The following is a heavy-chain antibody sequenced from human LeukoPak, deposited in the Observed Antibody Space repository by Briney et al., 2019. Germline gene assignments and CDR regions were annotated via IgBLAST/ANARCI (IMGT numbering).Heavy chain of an antibody. D-gene: IGHD2-2*01. CDR3: AKEGGYCSSTSCYFTAAGFAY. CDR1: GFTFSSYA. CDR2: ISGSGGSA. J-gene: IGHJ4*02. Sequence: GGSLRLSCAASGFTFSSYAMSWVRQAPGKGLEWVSVISGSGGSAYYADSVKGRFTISRDNSKNTLYLQMNSLRAEDTAIYYCAKEGGYCSSTSCYFTAAGFAYWGQGTLVTVSS. V-gene: IGHV3-23*01.